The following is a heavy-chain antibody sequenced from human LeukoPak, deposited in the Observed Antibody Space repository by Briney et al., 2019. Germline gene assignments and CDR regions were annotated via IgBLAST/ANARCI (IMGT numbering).Heavy chain of an antibody. V-gene: IGHV4-59*01. CDR2: IYYSGST. J-gene: IGHJ3*02. Sequence: SETLSLTCSVSRGSISSNYWSWIRQPPGKGLEWIGYIYYSGSTNYNPSLKSRVTISVDTSKNQFSLKLSPVTAADTAVYYCAREGYGGNSGAFDIWGQGTMVTVSS. CDR3: AREGYGGNSGAFDI. D-gene: IGHD4-23*01. CDR1: RGSISSNY.